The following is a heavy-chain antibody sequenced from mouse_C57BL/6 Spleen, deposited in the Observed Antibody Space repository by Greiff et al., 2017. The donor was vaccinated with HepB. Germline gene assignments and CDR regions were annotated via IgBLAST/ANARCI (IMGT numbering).Heavy chain of an antibody. CDR3: ARERAYYSNYEDYFDY. D-gene: IGHD2-5*01. CDR1: GFTFSSYT. Sequence: EVKLMESGGGLVKPGGSLKLSCAASGFTFSSYTMSWVRQTPEKRLEWVATISGGGGNTYYPDSVKGRFPISRDDAKNTLYLQMSSLRSEDTALYYCARERAYYSNYEDYFDYWGQGTTLTVSS. V-gene: IGHV5-9*01. J-gene: IGHJ2*01. CDR2: ISGGGGNT.